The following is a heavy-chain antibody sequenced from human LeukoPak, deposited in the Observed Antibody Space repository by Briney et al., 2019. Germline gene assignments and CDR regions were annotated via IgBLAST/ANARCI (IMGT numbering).Heavy chain of an antibody. J-gene: IGHJ6*03. CDR2: IIPIFGTA. CDR3: ARTTGPSHGDPYYYYYMDV. V-gene: IGHV1-69*01. CDR1: GGTFSSYA. Sequence: SVKVSCKASGGTFSSYAISWVRQAPGQGLEWMGGIIPIFGTANYAQKFQGRVTITADESTSTAYMELSSLRSEDTAVYYCARTTGPSHGDPYYYYYMDVWGKGTTVTVSS. D-gene: IGHD1-1*01.